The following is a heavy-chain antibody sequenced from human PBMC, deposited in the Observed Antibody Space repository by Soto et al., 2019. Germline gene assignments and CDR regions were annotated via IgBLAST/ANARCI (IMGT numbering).Heavy chain of an antibody. V-gene: IGHV4-39*07. Sequence: SETLSLTCTVSGGSISSSSYYWGWIRQPPGKGLEWIGSIYYSGSTYYNPSLKSRVTISVDTSKNQFSLKLSSVTAADTAVYYCAREGPYYDFWSGYYTVDYWGQGTLVTVSS. CDR1: GGSISSSSYY. CDR3: AREGPYYDFWSGYYTVDY. D-gene: IGHD3-3*01. CDR2: IYYSGST. J-gene: IGHJ4*02.